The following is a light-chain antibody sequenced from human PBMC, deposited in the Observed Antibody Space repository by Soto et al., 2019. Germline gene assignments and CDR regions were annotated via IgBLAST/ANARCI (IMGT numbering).Light chain of an antibody. CDR3: QQYNNWPPWT. CDR2: GAS. J-gene: IGKJ1*01. Sequence: TLSVSPGERATLSCRASQSVSSNLAWYQQKPGQAPRLLIYGASTRATGIPARFSGSGSGTEFTLTISSLQSEDFAVYYCQQYNNWPPWTFGQRTKVDI. CDR1: QSVSSN. V-gene: IGKV3-15*01.